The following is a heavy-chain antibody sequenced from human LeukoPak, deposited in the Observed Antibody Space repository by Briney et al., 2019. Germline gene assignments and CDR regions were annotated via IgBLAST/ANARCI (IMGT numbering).Heavy chain of an antibody. CDR2: IKQDGSEK. Sequence: GGSLRLSCAASGFTFSSYWMSWVRQAPGKGLEWVANIKQDGSEKYYVDSVKGRFTISRDNAKNSLYLQMNSLRAEDTAVYYCARAITAAGPHSSDAFDIWGQGTMVTVSS. CDR1: GFTFSSYW. V-gene: IGHV3-7*03. J-gene: IGHJ3*02. CDR3: ARAITAAGPHSSDAFDI. D-gene: IGHD6-13*01.